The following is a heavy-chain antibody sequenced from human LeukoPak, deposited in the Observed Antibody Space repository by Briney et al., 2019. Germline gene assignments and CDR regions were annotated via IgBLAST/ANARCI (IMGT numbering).Heavy chain of an antibody. V-gene: IGHV1-46*01. CDR1: GYTFTSYG. J-gene: IGHJ4*02. CDR3: ARDKEQGPVDY. Sequence: ASVKVSCKASGYTFTSYGISWVRQAPGQGLEWMGIINPSGGSTSYAQKFQGRVTMTRDTSTSTVYMELSSLRSEDTAVYYCARDKEQGPVDYWGQGTLVTVSS. CDR2: INPSGGST.